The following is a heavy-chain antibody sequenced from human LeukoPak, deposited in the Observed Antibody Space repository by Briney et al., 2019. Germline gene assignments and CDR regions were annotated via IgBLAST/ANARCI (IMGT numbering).Heavy chain of an antibody. CDR3: ARQPLRLGVVV. D-gene: IGHD3-3*01. Sequence: SETLSLTCTVSGGSITTYGDYWDWIRQPPGKGLEWIGSISFSGITYSNPSLKSRLTISVDTSKNQFSLKLSSVTAADTAMYHCARQPLRLGVVVWGQGTTVTVSS. J-gene: IGHJ6*02. CDR2: ISFSGIT. CDR1: GGSITTYGDY. V-gene: IGHV4-39*01.